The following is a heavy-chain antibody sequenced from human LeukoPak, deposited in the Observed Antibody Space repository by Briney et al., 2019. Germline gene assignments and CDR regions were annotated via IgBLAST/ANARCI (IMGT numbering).Heavy chain of an antibody. D-gene: IGHD6-13*01. CDR3: ARQQLSQLYYFDN. CDR2: IYYTGST. CDR1: GGSISSYY. Sequence: ETLSLTCTVTGGSISSYYWSWIRQPPGKGLEWIGYIYYTGSTNYNPSLKSRVTISVDTSKNQFSLKLSSVTAAGTAVYYCARQQLSQLYYFDNWGQGTLVTVSS. V-gene: IGHV4-59*01. J-gene: IGHJ4*02.